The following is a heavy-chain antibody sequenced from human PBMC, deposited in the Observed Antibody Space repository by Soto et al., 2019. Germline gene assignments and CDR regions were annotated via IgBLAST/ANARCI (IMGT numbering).Heavy chain of an antibody. J-gene: IGHJ3*02. CDR3: AKDPPVALQPSDAFDI. V-gene: IGHV3-30*18. CDR2: ISHDGSNK. Sequence: QVQLVESGGGVVQPGRSLRLSCAASGFTFSSYGMHWVRQAPGKGLEWVAVISHDGSNKYYADSVNGRFTISRDNSKNTLYLQMNSLRAEDTAVYYCAKDPPVALQPSDAFDIWGQGTMVTVSS. CDR1: GFTFSSYG. D-gene: IGHD1-1*01.